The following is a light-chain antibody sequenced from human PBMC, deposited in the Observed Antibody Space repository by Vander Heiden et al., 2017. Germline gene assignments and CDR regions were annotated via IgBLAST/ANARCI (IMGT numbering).Light chain of an antibody. V-gene: IGKV1-39*01. CDR2: AAS. J-gene: IGKJ1*01. CDR3: QQSYSTLET. Sequence: PSPLSASVGDRVTITCRASQSISSYLNWYQQKPGKAPKLLIYAASSLQSGVPSRFSGSGSGTDFTLTISSLQPEDFATYYCQQSYSTLETFGQGTKVEIK. CDR1: QSISSY.